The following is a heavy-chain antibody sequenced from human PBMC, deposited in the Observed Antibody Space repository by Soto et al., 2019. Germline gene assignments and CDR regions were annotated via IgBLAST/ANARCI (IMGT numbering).Heavy chain of an antibody. D-gene: IGHD6-6*01. V-gene: IGHV3-11*06. CDR1: GLPSFYYY. CDR2: ISSSSSYT. Sequence: LRLCWGASGLPSFYYYMSWIRQAPGKGLEWVSYISSSSSYTNYADSVKGRFTISRDNAKNSLYLQMNSLRAEDTAVYYCASRPSIAAPAGYRGKRTPVTVSS. J-gene: IGHJ1*01. CDR3: ASRPSIAAPAGY.